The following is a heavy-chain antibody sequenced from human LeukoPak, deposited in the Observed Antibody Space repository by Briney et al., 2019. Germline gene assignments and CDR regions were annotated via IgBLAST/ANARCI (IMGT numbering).Heavy chain of an antibody. J-gene: IGHJ4*02. CDR2: ISSNGVST. Sequence: PGRPLRLSCSASGFTFSTLAMHLVRQAPGKGLEYVSAISSNGVSTYYADSVKGRFTVSRDNSKNTLYLQMSSLRAEDTAVYYCVNQISGWVNWGQGTLVTVSS. D-gene: IGHD6-19*01. V-gene: IGHV3-64D*06. CDR1: GFTFSTLA. CDR3: VNQISGWVN.